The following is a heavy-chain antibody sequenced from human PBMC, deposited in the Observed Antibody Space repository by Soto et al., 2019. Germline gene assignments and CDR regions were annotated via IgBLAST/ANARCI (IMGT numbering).Heavy chain of an antibody. CDR2: ISYDGSNK. D-gene: IGHD2-2*01. Sequence: QVQLVESGGGVVQPGRSLRLSCAASGFTFSSYGMHWVRQAPGKGLEWVAVISYDGSNKYYADSVKGRFTISRDNSKNTLYLQMNSLRSEDTAVYYCAGPNLYCSSTSCGLGYWGQGTLATVSS. CDR3: AGPNLYCSSTSCGLGY. J-gene: IGHJ4*02. V-gene: IGHV3-30*03. CDR1: GFTFSSYG.